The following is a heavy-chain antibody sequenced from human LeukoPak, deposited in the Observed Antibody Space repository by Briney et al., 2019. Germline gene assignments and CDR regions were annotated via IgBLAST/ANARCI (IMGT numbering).Heavy chain of an antibody. CDR1: GFAFNTYG. D-gene: IGHD2-2*01. CDR3: ARDRWSSTSYNDY. J-gene: IGHJ4*02. Sequence: GGSLRLSCATFGFAFNTYGMHWVRQAPGKGLEWVAVIWYDGNNKYYADSVKGRFTISRDNSKNTLYLQMNSLRAEDTAVYYCARDRWSSTSYNDYWGQGTLVTVSS. V-gene: IGHV3-33*01. CDR2: IWYDGNNK.